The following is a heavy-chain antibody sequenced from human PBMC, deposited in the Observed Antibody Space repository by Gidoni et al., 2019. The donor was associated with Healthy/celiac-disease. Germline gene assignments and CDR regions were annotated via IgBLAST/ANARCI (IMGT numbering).Heavy chain of an antibody. CDR2: IYSGGST. J-gene: IGHJ3*02. D-gene: IGHD3-16*02. V-gene: IGHV3-66*01. CDR3: ARDSVTFGGVIVHDAFDI. Sequence: EVQLVASGGGLFQPGGSLRLSCPASGFTVSSHYMSWVRQAPGKGLEWVSVIYSGGSTYYADSVKGRFTISRDNSKNTLYLQMNSLRAEDTAVYYCARDSVTFGGVIVHDAFDIWGQGTMVTVSS. CDR1: GFTVSSHY.